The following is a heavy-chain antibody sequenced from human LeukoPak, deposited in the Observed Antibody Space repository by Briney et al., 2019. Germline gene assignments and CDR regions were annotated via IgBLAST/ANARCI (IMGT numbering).Heavy chain of an antibody. CDR1: GFTFSGYW. Sequence: PGGSLRLSCAASGFTFSGYWMTWVRQAPGKGLEWVGNMNQDGSEKYYVDSVKGRFTISRDNAKNSLYLQMNSLRAEDTAIYYCARGYCYSTSCSSPPDYWGQGTLVTVSS. V-gene: IGHV3-7*03. D-gene: IGHD2-2*01. J-gene: IGHJ4*02. CDR3: ARGYCYSTSCSSPPDY. CDR2: MNQDGSEK.